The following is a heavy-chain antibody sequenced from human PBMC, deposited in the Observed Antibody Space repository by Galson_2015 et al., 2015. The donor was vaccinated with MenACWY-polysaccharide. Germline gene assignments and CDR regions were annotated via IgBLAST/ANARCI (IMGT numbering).Heavy chain of an antibody. CDR1: GYSFSSYW. CDR3: ATSPGGGIDGYNYGTHFDY. D-gene: IGHD5-24*01. V-gene: IGHV5-51*03. CDR2: IYPGDSDP. Sequence: QSGAEVKKPGESLKISCKGSGYSFSSYWIGWVRQMPGKGLEWMGIIYPGDSDPRYSPSFQGQVTISAGKSISTAYLQWSSLKASDTAMYYCATSPGGGIDGYNYGTHFDYWGQGTLVTVSS. J-gene: IGHJ4*02.